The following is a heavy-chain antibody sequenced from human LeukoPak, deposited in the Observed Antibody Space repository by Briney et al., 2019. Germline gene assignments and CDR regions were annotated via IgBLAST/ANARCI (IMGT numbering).Heavy chain of an antibody. D-gene: IGHD3-3*01. CDR2: IKQDGSEK. Sequence: PGGSLRLSCAASGFTFSSYWMTWVRQAPGKGLEWVANIKQDGSEKYYVDSVKGRFTISRDNAKNSLYLQMNGLRAEDTAVYYCARDAFSRISIFGVVSDAFDIWGQGTMVTVSS. V-gene: IGHV3-7*01. CDR1: GFTFSSYW. CDR3: ARDAFSRISIFGVVSDAFDI. J-gene: IGHJ3*02.